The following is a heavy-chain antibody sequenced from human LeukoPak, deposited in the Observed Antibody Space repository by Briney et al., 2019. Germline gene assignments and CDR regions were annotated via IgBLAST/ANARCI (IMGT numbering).Heavy chain of an antibody. Sequence: SETLSLTCAVYGGSFSGYYWSWIRQPPGKGLEWIGEINHSGSTNYNPSLQSRVTISVDTSKNQFSLKLSSVTAADTAVYYCVRVMGRRGMVRGVITANWFDPWGQGTLVTVSS. J-gene: IGHJ5*02. CDR1: GGSFSGYY. CDR2: INHSGST. D-gene: IGHD3-10*01. CDR3: VRVMGRRGMVRGVITANWFDP. V-gene: IGHV4-34*01.